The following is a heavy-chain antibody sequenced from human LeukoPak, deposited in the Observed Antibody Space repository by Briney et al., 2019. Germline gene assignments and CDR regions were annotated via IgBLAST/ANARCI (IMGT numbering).Heavy chain of an antibody. J-gene: IGHJ4*02. V-gene: IGHV4-4*07. CDR2: LFTSGTT. CDR1: GGSISSYY. Sequence: SETLSLTCTVSGGSISSYYWTWIRQPAGKGPEWIGRLFTSGTTNYNPSLGSRITMSVDTSKNQFSLKLHSVTAADTAIYYCARSYSDYDYFDSWGQGTLVTVS. CDR3: ARSYSDYDYFDS. D-gene: IGHD4-11*01.